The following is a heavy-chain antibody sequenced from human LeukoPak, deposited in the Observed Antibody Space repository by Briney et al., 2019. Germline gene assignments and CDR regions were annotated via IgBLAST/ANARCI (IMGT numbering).Heavy chain of an antibody. J-gene: IGHJ4*02. V-gene: IGHV3-7*01. Sequence: PGGSLRLSCAASGFTFSSSWMTWVRQAPGKGLEWLANIKGDGSDKNYVDSLKGRFTTSRDNAKSSLYLQMNSLRAEDTAVYYCGRGHWGLDYWGQGALVTVSS. D-gene: IGHD7-27*01. CDR2: IKGDGSDK. CDR3: GRGHWGLDY. CDR1: GFTFSSSW.